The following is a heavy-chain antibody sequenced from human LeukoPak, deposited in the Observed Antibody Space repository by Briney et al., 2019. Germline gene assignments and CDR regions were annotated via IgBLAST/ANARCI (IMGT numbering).Heavy chain of an antibody. D-gene: IGHD6-19*01. J-gene: IGHJ4*02. CDR2: INGDESRT. Sequence: GGPLRLSCAASGFTLSSYGMYWVPQTPGKGLVCFAGINGDESRTIYSDSVKGRFTISGDNAKNRLDLQMNSLRAEDTAVHYCVRGGTGWYYWGQGTLVTVAS. CDR1: GFTLSSYG. V-gene: IGHV3-74*01. CDR3: VRGGTGWYY.